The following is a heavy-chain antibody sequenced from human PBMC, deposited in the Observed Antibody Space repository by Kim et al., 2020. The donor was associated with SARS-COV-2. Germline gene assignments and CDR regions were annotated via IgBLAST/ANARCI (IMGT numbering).Heavy chain of an antibody. J-gene: IGHJ3*02. V-gene: IGHV3-13*01. D-gene: IGHD6-13*01. CDR1: GFTFSTYY. CDR2: IGTIADT. CDR3: VRQGSSWHREPHRAAFDI. Sequence: GGSLRLSCAASGFTFSTYYMHWVRQPTGKGLEWVSAIGTIADTIYAASVKGRFTISRENAKNTLYLHKKSMSNGDTAVYYCVRQGSSWHREPHRAAFDIWGRGTPGTVSP.